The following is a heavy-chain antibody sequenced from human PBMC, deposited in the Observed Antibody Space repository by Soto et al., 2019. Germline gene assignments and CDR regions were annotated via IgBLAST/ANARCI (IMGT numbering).Heavy chain of an antibody. CDR3: AGSGAQQPENDY. D-gene: IGHD6-13*01. CDR2: IYYSGST. J-gene: IGHJ4*02. Sequence: PSETLSLTCTVSGGSISSYYWSWIRQPPGKGLEWIGYIYYSGSTNYNPSLKSRVTISVDTSKNQFSLKLSSVTAADTAVYYCAGSGAQQPENDYWGQGTMVTVYS. CDR1: GGSISSYY. V-gene: IGHV4-59*01.